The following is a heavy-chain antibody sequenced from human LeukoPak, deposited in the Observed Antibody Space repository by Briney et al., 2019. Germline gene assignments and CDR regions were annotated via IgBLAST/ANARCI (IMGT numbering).Heavy chain of an antibody. CDR2: ISSSSYI. Sequence: GGSLRLSCAASGFTFSSYSMNWVRQAPGKGLEWVSSISSSSYIYYADSVKGRFTISRDNAKNSLYLQMNSLRAEDTAVYYCARAPYGSGSNFYYWGQGTLVTVSS. V-gene: IGHV3-21*01. CDR1: GFTFSSYS. CDR3: ARAPYGSGSNFYY. J-gene: IGHJ4*02. D-gene: IGHD3-10*01.